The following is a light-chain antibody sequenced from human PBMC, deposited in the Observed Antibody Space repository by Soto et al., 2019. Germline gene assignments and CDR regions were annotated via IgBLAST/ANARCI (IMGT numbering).Light chain of an antibody. Sequence: DIQMTQSPSSLSASVGDRVTITCRSSQGIATYLAWYQQRPGTAPQLMIYAASTLQSGVPSRFSGSGSGTDFTLTISSLQPEDFATYYCQRYDNVPLAFGQGTRLEIK. CDR1: QGIATY. J-gene: IGKJ2*01. V-gene: IGKV1-27*01. CDR3: QRYDNVPLA. CDR2: AAS.